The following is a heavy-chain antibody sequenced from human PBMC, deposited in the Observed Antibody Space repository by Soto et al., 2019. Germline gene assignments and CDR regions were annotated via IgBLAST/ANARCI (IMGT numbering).Heavy chain of an antibody. CDR3: ARRGQVITFGGVTHPLAY. V-gene: IGHV3-11*01. Sequence: LKLSCAASGFTFSDYYMSWIRQAPGKGLEWVSYISSSGSTIYYADSVKGRFTISRDNAKNSLYLQMNSLRAEDTAVYYCARRGQVITFGGVTHPLAYWGQGTLVTVSS. CDR2: ISSSGSTI. J-gene: IGHJ4*02. CDR1: GFTFSDYY. D-gene: IGHD3-16*01.